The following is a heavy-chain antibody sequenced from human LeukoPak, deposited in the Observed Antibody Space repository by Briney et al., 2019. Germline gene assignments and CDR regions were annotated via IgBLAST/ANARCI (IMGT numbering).Heavy chain of an antibody. CDR3: AREGSDYYGSGSPPLDY. D-gene: IGHD3-10*01. V-gene: IGHV1-18*01. CDR1: GYTFTSYG. Sequence: ASVKVSCKASGYTFTSYGISWVRQAPGQGLEWMGWISAYNGNTNYAQKLQGRVTMTTDTSTSTAYMELRSLRSDDTAVYYCAREGSDYYGSGSPPLDYWGQGTLVAVSS. J-gene: IGHJ4*02. CDR2: ISAYNGNT.